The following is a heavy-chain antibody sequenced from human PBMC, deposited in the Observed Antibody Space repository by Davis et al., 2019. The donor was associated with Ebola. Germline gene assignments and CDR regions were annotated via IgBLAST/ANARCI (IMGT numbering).Heavy chain of an antibody. D-gene: IGHD1-26*01. V-gene: IGHV4-59*01. CDR1: GGFINNYF. CDR2: IYYSGST. J-gene: IGHJ4*02. Sequence: PSETLSLTCTVSGGFINNYFWTWIRQPPGKGLEWIGYIYYSGSTNYNPSLKSRVTISVDTSKNQFSLKLSSVTAADTAVYYCARVEWDSGYFDYWGQGTLVTVSS. CDR3: ARVEWDSGYFDY.